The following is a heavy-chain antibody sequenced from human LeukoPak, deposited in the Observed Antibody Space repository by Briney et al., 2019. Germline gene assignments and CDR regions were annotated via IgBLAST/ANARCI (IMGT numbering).Heavy chain of an antibody. CDR1: GGSISGYY. CDR2: IYYTGST. D-gene: IGHD5-18*01. CDR3: ARRYGSTLYYYYYMDV. V-gene: IGHV4-59*08. Sequence: SETLSLTCTVSGGSISGYYWSWIRQPPGKGLEWIGYIYYTGSTNYNPSLKSRVTISVDTSKNQFSLKLSSVTAADTAVYYCARRYGSTLYYYYYMDVWGKGTTVTVSS. J-gene: IGHJ6*03.